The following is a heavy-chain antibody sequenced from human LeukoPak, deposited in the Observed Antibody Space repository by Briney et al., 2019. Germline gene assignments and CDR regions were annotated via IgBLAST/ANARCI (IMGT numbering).Heavy chain of an antibody. CDR3: AKDALVGATTAWFDP. D-gene: IGHD1-26*01. J-gene: IGHJ5*02. CDR2: ISGSGGST. V-gene: IGHV3-23*01. CDR1: GFTFSSYD. Sequence: GGSLRLSCAASGFTFSSYDMSWVRQAPGKGLEWVSAISGSGGSTYYADSVKGRFTISRDNSKNALYLQMNSLRAEDTAVYYCAKDALVGATTAWFDPWGQGTLVTVSS.